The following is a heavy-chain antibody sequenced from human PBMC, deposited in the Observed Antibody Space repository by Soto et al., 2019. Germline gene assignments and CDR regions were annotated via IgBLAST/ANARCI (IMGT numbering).Heavy chain of an antibody. V-gene: IGHV4-59*08. J-gene: IGHJ4*02. CDR3: ARHGLPIAAAGFDY. CDR1: GGSFTTSY. D-gene: IGHD6-13*01. Sequence: TSETLSLTCTVSGGSFTTSYWSWIRQPPGKGLEWIGYIYYSGNSNYNPSLKSRLTISVDTSKNYFSLKLSSVTAADTAVYFCARHGLPIAAAGFDYWGQGILVTVSS. CDR2: IYYSGNS.